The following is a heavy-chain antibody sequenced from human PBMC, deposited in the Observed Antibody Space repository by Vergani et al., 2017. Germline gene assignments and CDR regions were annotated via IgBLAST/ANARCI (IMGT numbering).Heavy chain of an antibody. CDR1: GFTFSSYS. Sequence: EVQLVESGGGLVQPGGSLRLSCAASGFTFSSYSMNWVRQAPGKGLEWVSYISSSSSTIYYADSVKGRFTISRDNAKNSLYLQMNSLRAEDTAVYYCARDLYDFWSGYYSNYWGQGTLVTVSS. CDR3: ARDLYDFWSGYYSNY. V-gene: IGHV3-48*01. J-gene: IGHJ4*02. CDR2: ISSSSSTI. D-gene: IGHD3-3*01.